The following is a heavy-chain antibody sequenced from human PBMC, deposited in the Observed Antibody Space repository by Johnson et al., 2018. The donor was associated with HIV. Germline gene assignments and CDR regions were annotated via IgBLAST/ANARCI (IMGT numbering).Heavy chain of an antibody. CDR3: AREGAWEVRPGAFDI. CDR2: IRFDGSNK. Sequence: QVQLVESGGGLVQPGGSLRLSCAASGFTFSSYGMHWVRQAPGKGLEWVAFIRFDGSNKYYTDSVKGRFTISRDNSKNTLYLQMNSLRAEDTAVYYCAREGAWEVRPGAFDIWGQGTTVTVSS. V-gene: IGHV3-30*02. D-gene: IGHD1-26*01. J-gene: IGHJ3*02. CDR1: GFTFSSYG.